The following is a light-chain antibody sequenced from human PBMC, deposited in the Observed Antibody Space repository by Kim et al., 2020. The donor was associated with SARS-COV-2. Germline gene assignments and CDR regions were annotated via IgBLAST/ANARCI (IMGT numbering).Light chain of an antibody. J-gene: IGLJ3*02. CDR1: SLRSYY. CDR2: GKN. V-gene: IGLV3-19*01. Sequence: FRETVRKTCQRVSLRSYYASWYRQSPGQAPVLVIYGKNNRPSGIAVQFSGSSSGNTASLTITGAQAEDEADYYCNSRDSSGNHWVFGGGTQLTVL. CDR3: NSRDSSGNHWV.